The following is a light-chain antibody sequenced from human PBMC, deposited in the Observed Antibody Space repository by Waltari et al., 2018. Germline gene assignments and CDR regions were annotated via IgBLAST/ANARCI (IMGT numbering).Light chain of an antibody. CDR2: EVG. CDR3: SSYTSGGTHV. J-gene: IGLJ1*01. CDR1: TSDVGGYDY. V-gene: IGLV2-14*01. Sequence: QSALTQPASVSGSPGQSITISCTGTTSDVGGYDYGSCNQHHPGRAPKPLIYEVGYRPSGVSNRCYGPKSGNTASLTISGIQAEDEADYYCSSYTSGGTHVFGTGTKATVL.